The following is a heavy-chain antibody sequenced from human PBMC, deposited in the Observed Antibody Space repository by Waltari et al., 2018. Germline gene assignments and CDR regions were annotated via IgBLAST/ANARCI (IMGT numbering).Heavy chain of an antibody. CDR1: GGTFSSYA. CDR3: ATASYYYDSSGYYEGYFDY. J-gene: IGHJ4*02. CDR2: IIPIFGTA. Sequence: QVQLVQSGAEVKKPGSSVKVSCKTSGGTFSSYAISWVRQAPGQGLEWMGGIIPIFGTANYAQKFQGRVTITADESTSTAYMELSSLRSEDTAVYYCATASYYYDSSGYYEGYFDYWGQGTLVTVSS. V-gene: IGHV1-69*01. D-gene: IGHD3-22*01.